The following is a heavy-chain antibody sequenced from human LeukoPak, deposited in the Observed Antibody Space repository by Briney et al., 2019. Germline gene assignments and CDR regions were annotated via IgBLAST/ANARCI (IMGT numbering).Heavy chain of an antibody. D-gene: IGHD2-2*01. CDR2: INHSGST. CDR1: GGSFSGYY. J-gene: IGHJ4*02. V-gene: IGHV4-34*01. CDR3: ARLYCSSTSCYWGIYFDY. Sequence: PSETLSLTCAVYGGSFSGYYWSWIRQPPGKGLEWIGEINHSGSTNYNPSLKSRVTISVDTSKNQFSLKLSSVTAADTAVYYCARLYCSSTSCYWGIYFDYWGQGTLVTDSS.